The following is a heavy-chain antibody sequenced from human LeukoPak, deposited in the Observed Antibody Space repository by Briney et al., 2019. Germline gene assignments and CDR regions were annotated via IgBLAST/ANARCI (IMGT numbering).Heavy chain of an antibody. CDR3: AKDFLYGSGRGAFDI. CDR2: ISWNSGSI. J-gene: IGHJ3*02. CDR1: GFTFDDYA. V-gene: IGHV3-9*01. Sequence: GGSLRLSCAASGFTFDDYAMHWVRQAPGKGLEWVSGISWNSGSIGYADSVKGRFTISRDNAKNSLYLQMNSLRAEDTALYYCAKDFLYGSGRGAFDIWGQGTMVTVSS. D-gene: IGHD3-10*01.